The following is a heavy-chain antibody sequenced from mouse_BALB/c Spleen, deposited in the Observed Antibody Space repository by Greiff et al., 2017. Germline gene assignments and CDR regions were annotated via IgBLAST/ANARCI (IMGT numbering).Heavy chain of an antibody. J-gene: IGHJ4*01. CDR2: ISYSGST. CDR3: ARYKRNGSSYDYAMDY. V-gene: IGHV3-8*02. D-gene: IGHD1-1*01. Sequence: EVMLVESGPSLVKPSQTLSLTCSVTGDSITSGYWNWIRKFPGNKLEYMGYISYSGSTYYNPSLKSRISITRDTSKNQYYLQLNSVTTEDTATYYCARYKRNGSSYDYAMDYWGQGTSVTVSS. CDR1: GDSITSGY.